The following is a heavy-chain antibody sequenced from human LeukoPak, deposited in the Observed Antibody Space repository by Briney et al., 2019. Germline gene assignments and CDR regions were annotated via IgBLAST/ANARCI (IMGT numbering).Heavy chain of an antibody. Sequence: GGSLRLSCAASGFTFSSYEMNWVRQAPGKGLEWVSYISSSGSTIYYADSVKGRFTISRDNAKNSLYLQMNSPRAEDTAVYYCARGGQDIVVVVAATYYFDYWGQGTLVTVSS. CDR3: ARGGQDIVVVVAATYYFDY. CDR1: GFTFSSYE. D-gene: IGHD2-15*01. J-gene: IGHJ4*02. CDR2: ISSSGSTI. V-gene: IGHV3-48*03.